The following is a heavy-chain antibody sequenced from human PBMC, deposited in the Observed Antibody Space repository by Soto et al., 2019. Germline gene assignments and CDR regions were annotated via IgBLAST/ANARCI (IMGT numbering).Heavy chain of an antibody. CDR3: ARVPSPFDFYYAMDV. CDR1: VDSSGSGNKY. Sequence: KTSETLSLTCTVSVDSSGSGNKYWVWIRHAPGKGLEWIGYIFSSGTTYYNPSLKSRLTMSLDTSQNQFSLKLNSVTAADTAVYFCARVPSPFDFYYAMDVWGQGTTVTVSS. CDR2: IFSSGTT. J-gene: IGHJ6*02. V-gene: IGHV4-30-4*02. D-gene: IGHD3-16*01.